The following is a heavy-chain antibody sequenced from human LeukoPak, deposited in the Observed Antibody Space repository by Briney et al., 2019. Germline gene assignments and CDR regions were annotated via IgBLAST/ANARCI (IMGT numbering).Heavy chain of an antibody. CDR2: IYYSGST. CDR3: ARAGQFISARPITFDY. J-gene: IGHJ4*02. Sequence: PSETLSLTCTVSGRSFSNYYRCWIRQPPGKGLEWMSYIYYSGSTNSNPSLKSRVAISLDTSKNQFSLKLSSVTAADTAVYYCARAGQFISARPITFDYWGQGSLVTVSS. CDR1: GRSFSNYY. D-gene: IGHD6-6*01. V-gene: IGHV4-59*01.